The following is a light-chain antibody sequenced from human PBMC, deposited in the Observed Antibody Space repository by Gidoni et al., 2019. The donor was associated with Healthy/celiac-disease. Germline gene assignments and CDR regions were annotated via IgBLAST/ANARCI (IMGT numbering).Light chain of an antibody. J-gene: IGKJ3*01. Sequence: EIVMTQSPATLSVSPGERATLSCRASQSVSSNLAWYQQKPGQAPRLLIYGASTRATGIPARFSGSGSGTEFTLTINSLQSEDFAVYYCQQYNNWPGTFXPXTKVDIK. CDR1: QSVSSN. V-gene: IGKV3-15*01. CDR2: GAS. CDR3: QQYNNWPGT.